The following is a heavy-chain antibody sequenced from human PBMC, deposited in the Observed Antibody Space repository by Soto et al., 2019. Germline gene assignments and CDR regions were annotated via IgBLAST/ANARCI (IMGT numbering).Heavy chain of an antibody. CDR2: ISAYNGNT. Sequence: ASVKVSCKASGYTFTSYGMSWVRQAPGQGLEWMGWISAYNGNTNYAQKLQGRVTMTTDTSTSTAYMELRSLRSDDTAVYYCARSGLRRITIFGVVSWFDPWGQGTLVTVSS. J-gene: IGHJ5*02. D-gene: IGHD3-3*01. V-gene: IGHV1-18*01. CDR1: GYTFTSYG. CDR3: ARSGLRRITIFGVVSWFDP.